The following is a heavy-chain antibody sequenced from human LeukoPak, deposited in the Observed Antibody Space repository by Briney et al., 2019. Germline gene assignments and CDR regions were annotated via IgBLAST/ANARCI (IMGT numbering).Heavy chain of an antibody. CDR3: ARGSTGSGTYSTLDY. CDR2: ISYDGSNK. Sequence: GRSLRLSCAASGFTFTSYAVHWVHQAPGKGLEWVAVISYDGSNKYYADSVKGRFTISRDNSKNTLYLQMNSLRAEDTAVYYCARGSTGSGTYSTLDYWGQGTLVTVSS. J-gene: IGHJ4*02. CDR1: GFTFTSYA. D-gene: IGHD1-26*01. V-gene: IGHV3-30-3*01.